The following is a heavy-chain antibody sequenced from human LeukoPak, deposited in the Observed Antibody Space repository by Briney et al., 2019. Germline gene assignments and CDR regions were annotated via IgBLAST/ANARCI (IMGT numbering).Heavy chain of an antibody. CDR2: INPNSGGT. CDR1: GYTFSAYY. CDR3: ARGYPLSTTAAGTYFQH. J-gene: IGHJ1*01. V-gene: IGHV1-2*02. D-gene: IGHD6-13*01. Sequence: GASVKVSCQASGYTFSAYYMHWVRQAPGQGLEWMGWINPNSGGTNYAQKFQGRVTMTRDTSISAAYMELSRLRSDDTAVYYCARGYPLSTTAAGTYFQHWGPGTLVTVSS.